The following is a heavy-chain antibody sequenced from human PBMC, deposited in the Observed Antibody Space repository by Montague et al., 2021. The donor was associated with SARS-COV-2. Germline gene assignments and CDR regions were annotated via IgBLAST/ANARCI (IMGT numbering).Heavy chain of an antibody. J-gene: IGHJ5*02. V-gene: IGHV3-9*01. D-gene: IGHD6-13*01. CDR3: AKDGSSSWYVWFDP. CDR1: GFTFDDYA. CDR2: ISWNSGSI. Sequence: SLRLSCAASGFTFDDYAMHWVRQAPGKGLEWVSGISWNSGSIGYADSVKGRFTISRDNAKNSLYLQMNSLRAEDTALYYCAKDGSSSWYVWFDPWGQGTLVTVSS.